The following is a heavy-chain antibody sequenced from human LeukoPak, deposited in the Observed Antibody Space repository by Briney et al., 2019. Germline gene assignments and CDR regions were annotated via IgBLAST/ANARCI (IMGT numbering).Heavy chain of an antibody. CDR1: GFTFSSYA. Sequence: GGSLRLSCAASGFTFSSYAMHWVRQAPGKGLEWVAVISYDGSNKYYADSVKGRFTISRDNSKNTLYLQMNSLRAEDTAVYYCAKAVEDSRYCSGGSCYSDAFDIWGQGTMVTVSS. J-gene: IGHJ3*02. CDR2: ISYDGSNK. D-gene: IGHD2-15*01. CDR3: AKAVEDSRYCSGGSCYSDAFDI. V-gene: IGHV3-30-3*01.